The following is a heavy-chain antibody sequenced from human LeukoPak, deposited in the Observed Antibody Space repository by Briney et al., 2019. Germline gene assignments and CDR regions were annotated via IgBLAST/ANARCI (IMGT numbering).Heavy chain of an antibody. Sequence: GGSLRLSCAASGFTFSSYSMNWVRQAPGKGLEWVSSISSSSSYIYYADSVKGRFTISRDNAKNSRYLQMNGLRAEDTAVYYCARDDCSSTSCYTGSYYYYGMDVWGQGTTVTVSS. CDR2: ISSSSSYI. J-gene: IGHJ6*02. CDR3: ARDDCSSTSCYTGSYYYYGMDV. CDR1: GFTFSSYS. V-gene: IGHV3-21*01. D-gene: IGHD2-2*02.